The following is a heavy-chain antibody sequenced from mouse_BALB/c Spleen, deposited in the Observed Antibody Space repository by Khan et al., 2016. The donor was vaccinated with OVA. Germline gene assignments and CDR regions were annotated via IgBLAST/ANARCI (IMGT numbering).Heavy chain of an antibody. D-gene: IGHD1-1*01. J-gene: IGHJ2*01. V-gene: IGHV1-9*01. CDR1: GYTFSSYW. Sequence: QVQLKQSGAELMKPGASVKISYKATGYTFSSYWLEWVKQRPGHGLEWIGEILPGSGSRNYNEKFKGKATFTADISSKTTYMQLSSLTSEDSAVYYCARVNYGSRDYCDYWGQGTTLTVSS. CDR2: ILPGSGSR. CDR3: ARVNYGSRDYCDY.